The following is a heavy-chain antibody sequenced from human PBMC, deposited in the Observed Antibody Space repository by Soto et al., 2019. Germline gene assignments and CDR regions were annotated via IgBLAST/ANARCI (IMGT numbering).Heavy chain of an antibody. Sequence: QVQLVQSGAEVKKPGASVKVSCKASGYTFTSYGISWVRQAPGQGLEWMGWISAYNGNTNYAQKLQGRVTMTTDTSTSTADMELRSLRSDDTAVYYCARDGVEVRYPLPTGHYYYGMDVWGQGTTVTVSS. CDR2: ISAYNGNT. V-gene: IGHV1-18*01. CDR3: ARDGVEVRYPLPTGHYYYGMDV. CDR1: GYTFTSYG. D-gene: IGHD2-2*01. J-gene: IGHJ6*02.